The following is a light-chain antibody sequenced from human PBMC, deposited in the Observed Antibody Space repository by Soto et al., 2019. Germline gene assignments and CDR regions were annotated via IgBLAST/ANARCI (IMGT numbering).Light chain of an antibody. CDR1: QILSGTY. Sequence: PGESATLSCRASQILSGTYLAWYQQKLGQSPRLLIYAASTRATGVPDRFSGSGSGTDFTLTISRLEPEDFAVYYCPHYVNSPVPFGGRTKVEIK. J-gene: IGKJ4*01. V-gene: IGKV3-20*01. CDR3: PHYVNSPVP. CDR2: AAS.